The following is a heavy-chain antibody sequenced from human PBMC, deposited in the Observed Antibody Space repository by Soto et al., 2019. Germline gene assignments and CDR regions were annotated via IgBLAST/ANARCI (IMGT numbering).Heavy chain of an antibody. V-gene: IGHV3-30-3*01. CDR2: ISHDGRNE. CDR3: ARDGLPDDFRSGGYWFDP. J-gene: IGHJ5*02. CDR1: GFSFSTFA. D-gene: IGHD3-3*01. Sequence: QAYLVESGGGVVRPGRSLRLSCAASGFSFSTFALHWVRQAPGEGLEWVALISHDGRNEKYAESVKGRFTISRDNSKNTVYMQMDSLRLEDTGVYYCARDGLPDDFRSGGYWFDPWGQGTQVTVSS.